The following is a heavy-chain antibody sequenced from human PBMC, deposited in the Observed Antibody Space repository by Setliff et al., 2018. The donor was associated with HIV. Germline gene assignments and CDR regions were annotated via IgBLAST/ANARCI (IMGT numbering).Heavy chain of an antibody. D-gene: IGHD3-10*01. J-gene: IGHJ5*02. CDR3: ASGGYYGSGSYYGGWFDP. CDR1: GGSVSSYY. Sequence: SETLSLTCPVSGGSVSSYYWSWIRQPPGKGLEWIGHIYYSGTTNYSPSLKSRVTISVDTSKNQFSLKLSSVTAADTAVYYCASGGYYGSGSYYGGWFDPWGQGTRVTVS. V-gene: IGHV4-59*02. CDR2: IYYSGTT.